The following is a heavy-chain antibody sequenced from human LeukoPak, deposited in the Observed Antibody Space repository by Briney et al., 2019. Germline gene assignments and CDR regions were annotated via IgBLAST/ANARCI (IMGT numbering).Heavy chain of an antibody. D-gene: IGHD3-22*01. CDR3: AKGALIYDSSGYYSGEYYYYYGMDV. V-gene: IGHV3-23*01. Sequence: GGSLRLSCAASGFTFSSYAMSWVRQAPGKGLEWVSAISGSGGSTYYADSVKGRFTISRDNSKNTLYLQMNSLRAEDTAVYYCAKGALIYDSSGYYSGEYYYYYGMDVWGQGTTVTVSS. CDR1: GFTFSSYA. CDR2: ISGSGGST. J-gene: IGHJ6*02.